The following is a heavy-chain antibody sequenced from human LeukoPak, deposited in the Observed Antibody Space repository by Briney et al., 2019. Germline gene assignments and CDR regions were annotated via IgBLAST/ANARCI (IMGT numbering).Heavy chain of an antibody. J-gene: IGHJ4*02. V-gene: IGHV4-39*07. CDR2: IYYSGSS. CDR3: ARVSGMAASGTFVY. D-gene: IGHD6-13*01. Sequence: SETLSLTCTFSGDSIRSGTYYWGWVRQPPGKGLEWIATIYYSGSSYFNPSLKDRVTISVDTSKSHFSLNLSSVTAAETAVYYCARVSGMAASGTFVYWGQGTLVTVSS. CDR1: GDSIRSGTYY.